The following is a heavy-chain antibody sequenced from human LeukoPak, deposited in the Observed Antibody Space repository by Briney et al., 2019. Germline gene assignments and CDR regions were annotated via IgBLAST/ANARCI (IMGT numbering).Heavy chain of an antibody. V-gene: IGHV1-2*02. CDR3: ARGSQTQSHQPSPNDY. D-gene: IGHD2-2*01. CDR1: EYTFIGYY. CDR2: INPDSGGT. Sequence: ASVKVSCKASEYTFIGYYLHWVRQAPGQGFEWMGWINPDSGGTQYAQKFQGRVTVTRDTSISTAYMELNRLTSDDTAVYYCARGSQTQSHQPSPNDYWGQGTLVTVSS. J-gene: IGHJ4*02.